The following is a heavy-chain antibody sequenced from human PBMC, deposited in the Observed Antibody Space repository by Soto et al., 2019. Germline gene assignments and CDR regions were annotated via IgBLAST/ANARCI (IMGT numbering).Heavy chain of an antibody. J-gene: IGHJ6*02. CDR1: VFAFIRYG. V-gene: IGHV3-33*06. Sequence: GWSLRLACAPSVFAFIRYGMQWVRQAPDKGLEWVAVIWYDGTDNYYADSVKGRFTISRDNSRNTLYLQVDSLRVDDTAVYYCAKDRSSSLDAMDVWGQGTTVTVSS. CDR3: AKDRSSSLDAMDV. D-gene: IGHD6-13*01. CDR2: IWYDGTDN.